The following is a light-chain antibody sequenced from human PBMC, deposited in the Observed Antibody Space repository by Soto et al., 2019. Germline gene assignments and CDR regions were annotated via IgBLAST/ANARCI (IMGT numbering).Light chain of an antibody. CDR2: HAS. V-gene: IGKV1-5*01. J-gene: IGKJ1*01. Sequence: DIQMTQTPSSLSAAVGGRVTITCRASQSISSWWAWDQQKPGKAPRLLICHASTLESGVPSRFSGTGAARECTLTISSLQPDDFATYPCQQNATFPRTFAQGTKRDIK. CDR1: QSISSW. CDR3: QQNATFPRT.